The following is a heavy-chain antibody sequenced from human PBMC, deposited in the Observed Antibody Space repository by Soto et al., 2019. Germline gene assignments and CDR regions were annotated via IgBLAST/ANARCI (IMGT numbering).Heavy chain of an antibody. D-gene: IGHD2-15*01. CDR3: AKAVIGYCSGGSCHLLDY. CDR2: ISGSGGRT. J-gene: IGHJ4*02. Sequence: GGSLRLSCAASGFTFRSYAMSWVRQAPGKGLEWVAGISGSGGRTYYVDSVKGRFTISRDNSKNTLYLQMNSMRVEDTAVYYCAKAVIGYCSGGSCHLLDYWGQGTLVTVSS. CDR1: GFTFRSYA. V-gene: IGHV3-23*01.